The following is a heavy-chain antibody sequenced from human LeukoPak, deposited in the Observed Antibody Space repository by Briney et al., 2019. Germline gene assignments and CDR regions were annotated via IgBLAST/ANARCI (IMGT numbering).Heavy chain of an antibody. Sequence: PSETLSLTCAVSGYSISSGYYWGWIRQPPGKGLEWIGYIYYSGSTNYNPSLKSRVTISVDTSKNQFSLKLSSVTAADTAVYYCARGADSSGYYPYYFDYWGQGTLVTVSS. D-gene: IGHD3-22*01. CDR3: ARGADSSGYYPYYFDY. CDR2: IYYSGST. J-gene: IGHJ4*02. CDR1: GYSISSGYY. V-gene: IGHV4-38-2*01.